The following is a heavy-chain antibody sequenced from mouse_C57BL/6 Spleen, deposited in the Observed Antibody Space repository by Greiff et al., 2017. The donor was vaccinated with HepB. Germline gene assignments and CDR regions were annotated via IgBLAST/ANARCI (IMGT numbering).Heavy chain of an antibody. D-gene: IGHD4-1*01. CDR3: ARGDWAWFAY. Sequence: EVKLVESEGGLVQPGSSMKLSCTASGFTFSDYYMAWVRQVPEKGLEWVANINYDGSSTYYLDSLKSRFIISRDNAKNILYLQMSSLKSEDTATYYCARGDWAWFAYWGQGTLVTVSA. CDR1: GFTFSDYY. V-gene: IGHV5-16*01. J-gene: IGHJ3*01. CDR2: INYDGSST.